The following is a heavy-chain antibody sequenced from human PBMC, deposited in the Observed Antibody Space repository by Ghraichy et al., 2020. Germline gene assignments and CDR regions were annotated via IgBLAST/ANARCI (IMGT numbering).Heavy chain of an antibody. CDR3: ARDIQNFFAVAAPPYYYYFGMDV. D-gene: IGHD2-15*01. CDR2: INSDGSST. V-gene: IGHV3-74*01. Sequence: GGSLRLSCAASGFTFSSYWMHWVRQAPGKGLVWVSRINSDGSSTSYADSVKGRFTISRDNAKNTLYLQMNSLRAEDTAVYYCARDIQNFFAVAAPPYYYYFGMDVWGQGTTLTVSS. J-gene: IGHJ6*02. CDR1: GFTFSSYW.